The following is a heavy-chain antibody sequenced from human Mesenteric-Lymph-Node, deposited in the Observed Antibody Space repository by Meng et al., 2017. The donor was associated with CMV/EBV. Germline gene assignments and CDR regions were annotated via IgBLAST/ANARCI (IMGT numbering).Heavy chain of an antibody. Sequence: GESLKISCAASGFTFSSYSMNWVRQAPGKGLEWVSSISSSSSYIYYADSVKGRFTISRDNAKNSLYLQMNSLRAEDTAVYYCAMSGSERGDYWGQGTLVTVSS. J-gene: IGHJ4*02. CDR3: AMSGSERGDY. CDR2: ISSSSSYI. CDR1: GFTFSSYS. V-gene: IGHV3-21*04. D-gene: IGHD2-15*01.